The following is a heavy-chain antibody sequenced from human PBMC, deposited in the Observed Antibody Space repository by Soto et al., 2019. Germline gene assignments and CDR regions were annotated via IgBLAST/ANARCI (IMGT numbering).Heavy chain of an antibody. J-gene: IGHJ4*02. D-gene: IGHD3-22*01. CDR1: GYTFTGYY. V-gene: IGHV1-2*02. CDR2: INPNSGGT. CDR3: ARSKGLIVVVIEYFDS. Sequence: AAVKVSCKASGYTFTGYYMHWVGQAPGQGLAWMGWINPNSGGTNYAQKFQGRVTMTRDTNISTAYMELSRRRSDDTAVYYCARSKGLIVVVIEYFDSWGQGTLVTVSS.